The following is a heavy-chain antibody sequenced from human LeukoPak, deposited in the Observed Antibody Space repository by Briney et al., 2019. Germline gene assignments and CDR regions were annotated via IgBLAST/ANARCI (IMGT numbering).Heavy chain of an antibody. CDR1: GYTFTGYY. J-gene: IGHJ4*02. D-gene: IGHD2-21*02. CDR3: ARDALCGGDCYSTFDY. CDR2: ISAYNGNT. V-gene: IGHV1-18*04. Sequence: ASVKVSCKASGYTFTGYYMHWVRQAPGQGLEWMGWISAYNGNTNYAQKLQGRVTMTTDTSTSTAYMELRSLRSEDTAVYYCARDALCGGDCYSTFDYWGQGTLVTVSS.